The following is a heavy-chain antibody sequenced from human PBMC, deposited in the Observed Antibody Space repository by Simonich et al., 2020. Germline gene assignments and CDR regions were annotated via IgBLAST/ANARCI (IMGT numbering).Heavy chain of an antibody. CDR3: ARHTVKRIAATNYYYGMDV. Sequence: QVQLQQWGAGLLKPSETLSLTCAVYGGSFSGYYWSWIRQPPRKGLEWIGEINNSGHTNYTTSHKSRVTIAVDTSKNQFSLKLSSVTAAETAVYYCARHTVKRIAATNYYYGMDVWGQGTTVTVSS. CDR1: GGSFSGYY. V-gene: IGHV4-34*01. D-gene: IGHD6-13*01. CDR2: INNSGHT. J-gene: IGHJ6*02.